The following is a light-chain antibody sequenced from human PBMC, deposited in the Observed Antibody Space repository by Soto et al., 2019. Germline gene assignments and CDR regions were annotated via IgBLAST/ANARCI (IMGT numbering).Light chain of an antibody. CDR2: DVS. CDR3: SSYTSSSTLDV. V-gene: IGLV2-14*01. Sequence: QSALTQPASVSVSPGQSITISCTGTSSDVGGYSYVSWYQQHPGKAPKLMIYDVSNRPSGVSNRFSGSKSGNTASLTISGLQAEDEADYYCSSYTSSSTLDVFGTGTKVTVL. J-gene: IGLJ1*01. CDR1: SSDVGGYSY.